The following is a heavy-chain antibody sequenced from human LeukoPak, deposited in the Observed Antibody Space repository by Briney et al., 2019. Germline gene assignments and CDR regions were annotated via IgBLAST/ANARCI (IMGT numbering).Heavy chain of an antibody. D-gene: IGHD3-10*01. J-gene: IGHJ4*02. CDR1: GFTFDDSA. CDR3: ARDNRDYYGSGSYFDY. Sequence: GGSLRLSRATSGFTFDDSAMHWVRQAPGKGLEWVSGISWNSGSIGYADSVKGRFTISRDNAKNSLYLQMNSLRAEDMALYYCARDNRDYYGSGSYFDYWGQGILVTVSS. CDR2: ISWNSGSI. V-gene: IGHV3-9*03.